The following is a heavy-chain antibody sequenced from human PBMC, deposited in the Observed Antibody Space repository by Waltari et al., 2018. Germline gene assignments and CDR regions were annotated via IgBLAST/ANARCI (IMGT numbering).Heavy chain of an antibody. CDR1: GFIFGSHG. CDR3: ARGDSSAYLAN. D-gene: IGHD3-22*01. V-gene: IGHV3-30*02. Sequence: QVQLVESGGGVVQPGGSLRLSCAASGFIFGSHGMHWVRQAPGKGVEWVAFIRYVGHNKYYADSVKGRCTISRDNPKNTLYLQRDSLGPEDTALYYCARGDSSAYLANWGQGTQVTVSS. J-gene: IGHJ4*02. CDR2: IRYVGHNK.